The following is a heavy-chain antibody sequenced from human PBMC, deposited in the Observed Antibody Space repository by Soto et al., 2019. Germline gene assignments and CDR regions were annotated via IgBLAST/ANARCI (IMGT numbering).Heavy chain of an antibody. J-gene: IGHJ5*02. CDR1: GFTFSNAW. CDR3: TTVLSVVAASTHEFWFEP. CDR2: IKSKTDGGTT. D-gene: IGHD2-15*01. Sequence: PGGSLRLSCAASGFTFSNAWMNWVRQAPGKGLEWVGRIKSKTDGGTTDYAAPVKGRFTISRDDSKNTLYLQMNSLKTEDTAVYYCTTVLSVVAASTHEFWFEPWGQGTLVTVSS. V-gene: IGHV3-15*07.